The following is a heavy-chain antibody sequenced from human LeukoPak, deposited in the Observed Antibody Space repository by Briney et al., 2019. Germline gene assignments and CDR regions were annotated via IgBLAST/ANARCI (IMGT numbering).Heavy chain of an antibody. J-gene: IGHJ4*02. D-gene: IGHD6-19*01. Sequence: GGSLRLSCAASGFTFSSYWMHWVRQAPGKGLVWVSRINSDGSSTSYADSVKGRFTISRDNAKNSLYLQMNSLRAEDRAVYYCARGRRQWLGHYFDYWGQGTLVTVSS. CDR1: GFTFSSYW. CDR3: ARGRRQWLGHYFDY. V-gene: IGHV3-74*01. CDR2: INSDGSST.